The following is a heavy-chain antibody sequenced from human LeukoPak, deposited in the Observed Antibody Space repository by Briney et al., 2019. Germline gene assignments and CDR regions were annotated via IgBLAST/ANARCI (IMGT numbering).Heavy chain of an antibody. Sequence: PGGSLRLSCAGSGFTFSSYAMSWVRQAPGKGLEWVSAISGSGGSTYYADSVKGRFTISRDNSKNTLYLQMNSLRAEDTAVYYCAKVGIAAGSGGPYYFDYWGQGTLVTVSS. CDR1: GFTFSSYA. J-gene: IGHJ4*02. D-gene: IGHD6-13*01. CDR2: ISGSGGST. V-gene: IGHV3-23*01. CDR3: AKVGIAAGSGGPYYFDY.